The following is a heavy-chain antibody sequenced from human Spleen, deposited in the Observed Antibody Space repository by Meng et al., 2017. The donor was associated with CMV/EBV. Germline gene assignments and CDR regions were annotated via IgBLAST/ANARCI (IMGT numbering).Heavy chain of an antibody. Sequence: CSVSGASFNSTTYYWGWIRQPPGKGLEWIGFIYYTGASFYNPSLKGRVTISVDTSKNQFSLTLNSVTASDTSVFYCARHALRGVISSWGQGTLVTVSS. J-gene: IGHJ5*02. V-gene: IGHV4-39*01. D-gene: IGHD3-10*01. CDR1: GASFNSTTYY. CDR3: ARHALRGVISS. CDR2: IYYTGAS.